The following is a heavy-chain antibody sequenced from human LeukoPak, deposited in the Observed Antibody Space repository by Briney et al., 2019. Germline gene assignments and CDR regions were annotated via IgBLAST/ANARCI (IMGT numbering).Heavy chain of an antibody. Sequence: ASVKVSCKASGYTFTSYDINWVRQAPGQGLEWMGWMNPNSGNTGYAQKFQGRVTMTRNTSISTAYMELSSLRSEDTAVYYCARPPMVRGGLDVWGQGTTVTVSS. D-gene: IGHD3-10*01. CDR2: MNPNSGNT. CDR1: GYTFTSYD. CDR3: ARPPMVRGGLDV. J-gene: IGHJ6*02. V-gene: IGHV1-8*01.